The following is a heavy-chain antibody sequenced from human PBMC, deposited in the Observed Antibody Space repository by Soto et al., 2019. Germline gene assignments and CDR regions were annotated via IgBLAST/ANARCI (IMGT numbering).Heavy chain of an antibody. Sequence: QVQLVESGGVVVQPGRSLRLSCAASGFTFISYGMHWVRQAPGKWLEWVAVISYDGSNKYYADSVKGRFTISRDNSKNTLYLPMNSLRAEDSAVYYCAKDVQTQLTGWYDLYDYYYCMDVWCQGTKVTVSS. J-gene: IGHJ6*02. CDR1: GFTFISYG. CDR2: ISYDGSNK. V-gene: IGHV3-30*18. D-gene: IGHD6-19*01. CDR3: AKDVQTQLTGWYDLYDYYYCMDV.